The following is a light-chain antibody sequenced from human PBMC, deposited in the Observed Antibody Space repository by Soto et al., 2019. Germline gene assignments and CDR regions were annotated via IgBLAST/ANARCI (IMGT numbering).Light chain of an antibody. CDR3: SSYPSSATLV. V-gene: IGLV2-14*01. Sequence: QSALTQPASVSGSPGQSITISCTGTSSDVGGYKYVSWYQQHPGKAPKLIIHEVSSRPSGVSSRFSGSKSGNTASLTISGLQAEDEADYYCSSYPSSATLVFGVGTKVTVL. CDR1: SSDVGGYKY. J-gene: IGLJ2*01. CDR2: EVS.